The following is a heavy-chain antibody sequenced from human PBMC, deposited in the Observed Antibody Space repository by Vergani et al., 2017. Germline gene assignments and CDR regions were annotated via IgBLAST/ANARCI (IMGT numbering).Heavy chain of an antibody. Sequence: EVQLVQSGAEVKKPGESLRISCKGFGYSFINNWISWVRQMPGKGLEWMGRIDPSDSYTNYSPSFQGHVTISADRSISTAYLQWSSLKASDTAMYYCARLMITFGGVIAPNXFDPWGQGTLVTVSS. CDR2: IDPSDSYT. CDR1: GYSFINNW. V-gene: IGHV5-10-1*03. D-gene: IGHD3-16*02. J-gene: IGHJ5*02. CDR3: ARLMITFGGVIAPNXFDP.